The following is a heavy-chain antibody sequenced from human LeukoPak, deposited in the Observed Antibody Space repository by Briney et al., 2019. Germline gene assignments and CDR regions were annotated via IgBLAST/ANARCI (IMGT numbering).Heavy chain of an antibody. CDR1: GYTFTGYY. J-gene: IGHJ5*02. Sequence: ASVKVSCKASGYTFTGYYMHWVRQAPGQGLEWMGWINPNSGGTNYAQKFQGRVTMTRDTSISTAYLQWSSLKASDTAMYYCARKERGGSYSQGWFDPWGQGTLVTVSS. D-gene: IGHD1-26*01. CDR2: INPNSGGT. V-gene: IGHV1-2*02. CDR3: ARKERGGSYSQGWFDP.